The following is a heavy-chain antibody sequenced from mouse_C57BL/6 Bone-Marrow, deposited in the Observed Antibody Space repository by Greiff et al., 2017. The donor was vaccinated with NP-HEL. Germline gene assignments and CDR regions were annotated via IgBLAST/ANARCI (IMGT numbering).Heavy chain of an antibody. V-gene: IGHV1-18*01. CDR2: INPNNGGT. CDR3: ARELLRYWYFDV. CDR1: GYTFTDYN. J-gene: IGHJ1*03. Sequence: EVQLQQSGPELVKPGASVKIPCKASGYTFTDYNMDWVKQSHGKSLEWIGDINPNNGGTIYNQKFKGKATLTVDKSSSTAYMELRSLTSEDTAVYYCARELLRYWYFDVWGTGTTVTVSS. D-gene: IGHD1-1*01.